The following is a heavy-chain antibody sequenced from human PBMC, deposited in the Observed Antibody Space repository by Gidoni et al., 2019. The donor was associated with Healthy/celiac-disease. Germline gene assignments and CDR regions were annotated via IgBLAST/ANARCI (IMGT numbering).Heavy chain of an antibody. CDR2: IRRKAYGGTT. CDR3: TSMKEYYYDSSGYSGDAFDI. J-gene: IGHJ3*02. D-gene: IGHD3-22*01. V-gene: IGHV3-49*04. Sequence: EVQLVESGGGLVQPGRSLRLSCTASGFTFGDYAMSWVRQAPGKGLEWVGFIRRKAYGGTTEYAASVKGRFTISRDDSKSIAYLQMNSLKTEDTAVYYCTSMKEYYYDSSGYSGDAFDIWGQGTMVTVSS. CDR1: GFTFGDYA.